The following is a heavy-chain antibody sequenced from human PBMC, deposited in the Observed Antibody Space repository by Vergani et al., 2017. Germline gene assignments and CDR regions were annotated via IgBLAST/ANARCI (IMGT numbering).Heavy chain of an antibody. V-gene: IGHV3-23*01. CDR3: AKANPRNSGYDYLYYYRAMDV. CDR2: ISGSGGST. CDR1: GFTFNHYA. Sequence: EVQLLESGGDLVPPGGSLRLSCAASGFTFNHYALNWVRQAPGKGLEWVSGISGSGGSTYYAGSVKGRFTICRDSCKNTLYLQMNSLSAGDTAVYFCAKANPRNSGYDYLYYYRAMDVWGQGTTVTVSS. J-gene: IGHJ6*02. D-gene: IGHD5-12*01.